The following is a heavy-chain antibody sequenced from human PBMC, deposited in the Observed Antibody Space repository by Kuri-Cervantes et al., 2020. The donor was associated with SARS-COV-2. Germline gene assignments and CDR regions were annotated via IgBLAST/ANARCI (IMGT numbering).Heavy chain of an antibody. CDR3: ARHPPYYYDSSGYFV. V-gene: IGHV4-39*01. CDR2: IYYSGST. D-gene: IGHD3-22*01. CDR1: GGSISSSSYY. Sequence: SETLSLTCTVSGGSISSSSYYWGWIRQPPGKGLEWIGSIYYSGSTYYNPSLKSRVTISVDTSKNQFSLKLSSVTAADTAVYYCARHPPYYYDSSGYFVWGQGTLVTGYS. J-gene: IGHJ4*02.